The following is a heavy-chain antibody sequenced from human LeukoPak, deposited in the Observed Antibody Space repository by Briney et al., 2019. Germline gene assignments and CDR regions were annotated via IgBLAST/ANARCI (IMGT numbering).Heavy chain of an antibody. CDR2: INHSGCT. CDR3: ARGPRIAVAGRRSWFDP. V-gene: IGHV4-34*01. J-gene: IGHJ5*02. D-gene: IGHD6-19*01. Sequence: PETLSLTCAVYGGSFSGYYWSWIRQPPGKGLEWIGEINHSGCTNYSPSLKSRVTISVDTSKNQFSLKLSSVTAADTAVYYCARGPRIAVAGRRSWFDPWGQGTLLTVSS. CDR1: GGSFSGYY.